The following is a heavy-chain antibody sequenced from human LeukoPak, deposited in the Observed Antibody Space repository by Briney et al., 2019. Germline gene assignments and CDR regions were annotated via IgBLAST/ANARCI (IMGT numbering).Heavy chain of an antibody. V-gene: IGHV3-43*01. Sequence: GGSLRLGCGVSGYVFYDYTMQWVRQAPGKGLEWVSLIRWDGVVTYYADSVKGRFTISRDNSKNSLYLQMNSLRTEDSALYYCANEFSGGGYYKWLENWGQGTLVIVSS. CDR2: IRWDGVVT. CDR3: ANEFSGGGYYKWLEN. CDR1: GYVFYDYT. J-gene: IGHJ4*02. D-gene: IGHD6-19*01.